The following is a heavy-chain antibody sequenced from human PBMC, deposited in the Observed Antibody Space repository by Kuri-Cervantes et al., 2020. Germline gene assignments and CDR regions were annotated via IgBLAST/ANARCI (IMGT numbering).Heavy chain of an antibody. J-gene: IGHJ6*02. Sequence: SVKVSCKASGYTFTSYDINWVRQATGQGLEWMGWMNPNSGNTGYAQKFQGRVTMTRNTSISTAYMELSSLRSEDMAVYYCARRALTYYDFWSGYFSYYYYGMDVWGQGTTVTVSS. CDR3: ARRALTYYDFWSGYFSYYYYGMDV. D-gene: IGHD3-3*01. V-gene: IGHV1-8*01. CDR1: GYTFTSYD. CDR2: MNPNSGNT.